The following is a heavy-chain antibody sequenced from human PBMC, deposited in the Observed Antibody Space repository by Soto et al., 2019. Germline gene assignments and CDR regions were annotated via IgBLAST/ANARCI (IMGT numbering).Heavy chain of an antibody. CDR1: GYSFTSYW. Sequence: PGESLKISCKGSGYSFTSYWIGWVRQMPGKGLEWMGIIYPGDSDTRYSPSFQGQVTISADKSISTAYLQWSSLKASDTAMYYCARHGVAARHYYYYGMDVWGQGPRSPSP. J-gene: IGHJ6*02. D-gene: IGHD6-6*01. V-gene: IGHV5-51*01. CDR3: ARHGVAARHYYYYGMDV. CDR2: IYPGDSDT.